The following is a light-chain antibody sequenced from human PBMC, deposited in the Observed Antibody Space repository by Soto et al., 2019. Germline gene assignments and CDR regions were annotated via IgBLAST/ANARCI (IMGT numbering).Light chain of an antibody. Sequence: AIRMTQSPSSLSASTGYRVTITCRASQDISNYLVWYQQKPGKAPKVLIHAASTLQGGVSSRFSGSGSGTDFTLTINSLQSEDFATYYCQHYYTYPWTFGQGTKVE. CDR2: AAS. V-gene: IGKV1-8*01. CDR3: QHYYTYPWT. CDR1: QDISNY. J-gene: IGKJ1*01.